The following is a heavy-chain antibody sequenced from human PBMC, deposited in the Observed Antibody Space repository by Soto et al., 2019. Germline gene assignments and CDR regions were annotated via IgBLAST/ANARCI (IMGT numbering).Heavy chain of an antibody. J-gene: IGHJ3*02. Sequence: ASVKVSCKASGYTFTSYYIHWVRQAPGQGLEWMGIINPSTGSASYARMFQGRVAMTRDTSTSTVYMEVSSLRSEDISVYYCAKGMVRGVILDAFDIWGQGTMVTVSS. CDR1: GYTFTSYY. CDR3: AKGMVRGVILDAFDI. D-gene: IGHD3-10*01. CDR2: INPSTGSA. V-gene: IGHV1-46*01.